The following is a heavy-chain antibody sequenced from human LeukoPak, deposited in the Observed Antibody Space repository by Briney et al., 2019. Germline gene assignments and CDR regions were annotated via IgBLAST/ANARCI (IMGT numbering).Heavy chain of an antibody. V-gene: IGHV3-48*04. J-gene: IGHJ4*02. CDR3: ARADDYIWGTYRSLETYFFEY. D-gene: IGHD3-16*02. CDR1: GFIISTYG. Sequence: PGGSLRLSCAASGFIISTYGMNWVRQAPGKGLEWVSYISGSSGTTMYYADSVKGRFTISRDNARNSLYLQMDSLRTEDTAVYFCARADDYIWGTYRSLETYFFEYWGQGTLVTVSS. CDR2: ISGSSGTTM.